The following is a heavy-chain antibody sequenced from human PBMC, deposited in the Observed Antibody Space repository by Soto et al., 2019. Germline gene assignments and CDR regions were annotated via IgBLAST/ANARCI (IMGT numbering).Heavy chain of an antibody. J-gene: IGHJ4*02. Sequence: GGSLRLSCAASGFTFSSYGMHWVRQAPGKGLEWVAVIWYDGSNKYYADSVKGRFTISRDNSKNTLYLQMNSLRAEDTAVYYCASQTAGDYFDYWGQGTLVTVS. CDR1: GFTFSSYG. CDR3: ASQTAGDYFDY. V-gene: IGHV3-33*01. CDR2: IWYDGSNK. D-gene: IGHD6-13*01.